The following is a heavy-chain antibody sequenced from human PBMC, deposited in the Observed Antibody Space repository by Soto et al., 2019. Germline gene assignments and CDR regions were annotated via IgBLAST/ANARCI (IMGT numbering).Heavy chain of an antibody. D-gene: IGHD2-2*01. CDR1: GYSFTHYA. Sequence: QVQLVQSGAEGKKPGASVRVSCKGSGYSFTHYAIHWVRQAPGQRLEWMGWINVGNGKTKYSQKFQGRVTLSMDTSASTVYMEMSRLRSEDTALYVCTSSSTWDWAKYLYAMDVWGKGTTVTVSS. CDR2: INVGNGKT. CDR3: TSSSTWDWAKYLYAMDV. V-gene: IGHV1-3*01. J-gene: IGHJ6*04.